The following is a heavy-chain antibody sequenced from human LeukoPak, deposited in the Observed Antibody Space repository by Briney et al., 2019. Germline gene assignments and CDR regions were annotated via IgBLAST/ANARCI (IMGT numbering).Heavy chain of an antibody. D-gene: IGHD5-12*01. V-gene: IGHV5-51*01. CDR2: IYSDGSLI. Sequence: GESLKISCTASGYSFSKYWIGWVRQTPGKGLEWMGFIYSDGSLIRYSPSFEGQVTISADNSINTAYLQWNSLKASDTAMYYCGRYGLSGNGYTSYFYYGMDFWGQGTADTVSS. J-gene: IGHJ6*02. CDR3: GRYGLSGNGYTSYFYYGMDF. CDR1: GYSFSKYW.